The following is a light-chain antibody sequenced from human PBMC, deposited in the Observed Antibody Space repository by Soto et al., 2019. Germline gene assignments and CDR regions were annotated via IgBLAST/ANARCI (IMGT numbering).Light chain of an antibody. J-gene: IGKJ1*01. V-gene: IGKV1-5*01. CDR1: ESVSKW. Sequence: DIHITQSPSFLSASVGDKVTITCRATESVSKWLALYQEKPGNPPRPLIYDASTLESGVPSRFSGSGSGTEFTLTISSLQADDFAIYYCQQYNSYSWTFGQGTKVDIK. CDR3: QQYNSYSWT. CDR2: DAS.